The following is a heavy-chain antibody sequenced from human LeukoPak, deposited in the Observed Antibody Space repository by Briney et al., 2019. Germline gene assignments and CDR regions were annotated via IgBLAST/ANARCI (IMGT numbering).Heavy chain of an antibody. CDR3: ARVDSGSACAS. D-gene: IGHD6-19*01. V-gene: IGHV3-64*01. J-gene: IGHJ1*01. Sequence: PGGSLRLSCAASGFTFSNAWMSWVRQAPGKGLQFVSAISSNGGSTYYANSVKGRFTISRDISKNTLYLQMGSLRPEDMAVYYCARVDSGSACASWGQGILVTVSS. CDR2: ISSNGGST. CDR1: GFTFSNAW.